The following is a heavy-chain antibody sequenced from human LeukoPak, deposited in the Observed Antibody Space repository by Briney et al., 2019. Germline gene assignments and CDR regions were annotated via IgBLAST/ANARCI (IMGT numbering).Heavy chain of an antibody. CDR3: ARLSRYSAMRHLDN. Sequence: SETLSLTCTVSGGSISSYYWTWIRRPPTKGLEWIGYIHYSGSTNYNASLKSRATLSIDTSKNQFSLKLSSVTAADTAVYFCARLSRYSAMRHLDNWGLGTLVTVSS. J-gene: IGHJ4*02. V-gene: IGHV4-59*01. D-gene: IGHD3-22*01. CDR2: IHYSGST. CDR1: GGSISSYY.